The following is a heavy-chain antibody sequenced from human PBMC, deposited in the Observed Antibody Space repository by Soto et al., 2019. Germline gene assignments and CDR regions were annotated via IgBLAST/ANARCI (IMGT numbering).Heavy chain of an antibody. CDR1: GFTFSSYA. J-gene: IGHJ6*02. V-gene: IGHV3-23*01. Sequence: PGGSLRLSCAASGFTFSSYAMSWVRQAPGKGLEWVSAISGSGGSTYYADYVKGRFTISRDNSKNTLYLQMNSLRAADTAVYYCAKDRGLAPHYYYGMDVWGQGTTVTVSS. CDR2: ISGSGGST. D-gene: IGHD6-6*01. CDR3: AKDRGLAPHYYYGMDV.